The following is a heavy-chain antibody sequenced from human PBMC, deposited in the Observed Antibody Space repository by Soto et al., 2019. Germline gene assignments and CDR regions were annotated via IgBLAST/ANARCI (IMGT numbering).Heavy chain of an antibody. Sequence: QVQLVQSGAEVKKPGASVKVSCKASGYTFTSYAMHWVRQAPGQRLEWMGWINAGNGNTKYSQKFQGRVTITRDTSASTAYMELSSLRSEDTAVYYCSRRGQTAAGFDYWGQGTLVTVSS. D-gene: IGHD6-13*01. CDR2: INAGNGNT. J-gene: IGHJ4*02. V-gene: IGHV1-3*01. CDR1: GYTFTSYA. CDR3: SRRGQTAAGFDY.